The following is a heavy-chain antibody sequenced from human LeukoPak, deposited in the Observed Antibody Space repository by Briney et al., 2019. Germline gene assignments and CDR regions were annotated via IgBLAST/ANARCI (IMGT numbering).Heavy chain of an antibody. CDR2: IYYSGST. V-gene: IGHV4-59*01. CDR3: ARGHGTYYYYYYMDV. Sequence: SETLSLTCTVSGGSISSYYWSWIRQPPGKGLEWIGYIYYSGSTNYNPSLKSRVTISVDTSKNQFSLKLSSVTAADTAVYYSARGHGTYYYYYYMDVWGKGTTVTVSS. CDR1: GGSISSYY. J-gene: IGHJ6*03.